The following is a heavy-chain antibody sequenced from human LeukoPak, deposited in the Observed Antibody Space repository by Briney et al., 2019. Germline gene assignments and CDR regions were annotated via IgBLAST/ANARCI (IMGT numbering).Heavy chain of an antibody. V-gene: IGHV4-59*01. J-gene: IGHJ4*02. CDR2: IYHSGST. D-gene: IGHD6-19*01. Sequence: PSETLSLTCTVSGGSISSYYWSWIRQPPGKGLEWIGYIYHSGSTNYNPSLKSRVTISVDTSKNQFSLKLSSVTAADTAVYYCARGFSSGWYRIDYWGQGTLVTVSS. CDR3: ARGFSSGWYRIDY. CDR1: GGSISSYY.